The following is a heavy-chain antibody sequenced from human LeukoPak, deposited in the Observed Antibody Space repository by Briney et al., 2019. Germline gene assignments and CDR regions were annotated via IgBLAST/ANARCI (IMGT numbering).Heavy chain of an antibody. Sequence: GASVKVSCKASGYTFTSYGISWVRQAPGQGLEWMGWISAYNGNTNYARKLQGRVTMTTDTSTSTAYMELRSLRSDDTAVYYCARVAGIAAAGTSLPFDYWGQGTLVTVSS. CDR3: ARVAGIAAAGTSLPFDY. CDR1: GYTFTSYG. CDR2: ISAYNGNT. D-gene: IGHD6-13*01. V-gene: IGHV1-18*01. J-gene: IGHJ4*02.